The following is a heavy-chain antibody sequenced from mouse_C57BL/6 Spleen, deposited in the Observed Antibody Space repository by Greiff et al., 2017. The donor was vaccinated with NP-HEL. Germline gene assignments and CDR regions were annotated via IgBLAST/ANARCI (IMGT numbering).Heavy chain of an antibody. Sequence: QVQLKESGAELMKPGASVKLSCKATGYTFTGYWIEWVKQRPGHGLEWIGEILPGSGSTNYNEKFKGKATFTADTSSNTAYMQLSSLTTEDSAIYYCARKGIYYYGSSYVFFDYWGQGTTLTVSS. CDR2: ILPGSGST. CDR1: GYTFTGYW. J-gene: IGHJ2*01. CDR3: ARKGIYYYGSSYVFFDY. V-gene: IGHV1-9*01. D-gene: IGHD1-1*01.